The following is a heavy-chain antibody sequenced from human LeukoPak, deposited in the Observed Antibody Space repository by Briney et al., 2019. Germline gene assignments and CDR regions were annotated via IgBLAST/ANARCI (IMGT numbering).Heavy chain of an antibody. Sequence: SETLSLTCVVNGGSFSGSYWSWIRQPPGKGLEWIGGSNDSGSTKYNSSLKSRVTISVDTSKKQSSLTLSSVTAADTAVYYCARVRVWFGHNWIDPWGRGTLVTVSS. J-gene: IGHJ5*02. CDR1: GGSFSGSY. CDR2: SNDSGST. D-gene: IGHD3-10*01. V-gene: IGHV4-34*01. CDR3: ARVRVWFGHNWIDP.